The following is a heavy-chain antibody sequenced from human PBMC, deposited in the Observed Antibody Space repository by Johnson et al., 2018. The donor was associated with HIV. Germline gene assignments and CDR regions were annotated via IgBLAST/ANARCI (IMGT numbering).Heavy chain of an antibody. Sequence: VQLVESGGGVVQPGRSLRLSCAASGFTFTSYWIHWVRQAPGKGLVWVSGINGDGSRAQFADSVKGRFSMSRDNVKNTVYMQVTSLRAEDTAVYYCAKDIGDGYNRWGGLDIWGQGTMVTVSS. D-gene: IGHD5-24*01. J-gene: IGHJ3*02. CDR3: AKDIGDGYNRWGGLDI. V-gene: IGHV3-74*03. CDR1: GFTFTSYW. CDR2: INGDGSRA.